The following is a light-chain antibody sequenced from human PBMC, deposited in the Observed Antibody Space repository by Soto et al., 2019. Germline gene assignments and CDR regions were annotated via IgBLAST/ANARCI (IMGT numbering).Light chain of an antibody. V-gene: IGKV1-39*01. CDR3: QESDSFPYT. CDR2: GAT. J-gene: IGKJ2*01. Sequence: DIRMTQSPSSLSASVGDRVTITCRASQTISIYLNWYQVKPGKAPNLLIYGATRLQTGVPSRFTGSGSGTEFSLTITSLRPEDLATYFCQESDSFPYTFGQGTRLEIK. CDR1: QTISIY.